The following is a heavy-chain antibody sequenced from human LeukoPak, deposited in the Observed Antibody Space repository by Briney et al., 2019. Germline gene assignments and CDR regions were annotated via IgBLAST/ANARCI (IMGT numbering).Heavy chain of an antibody. CDR1: GFTFSSYS. J-gene: IGHJ4*02. V-gene: IGHV3-21*01. D-gene: IGHD1-26*01. CDR3: ARVAHYYHLDQ. CDR2: ISSSSSYI. Sequence: GGSLRLSCAASGFTFSSYSMTWVRQAPGKGLEWVSSISSSSSYIYYADSVKGRFTISRDNAKNSLYLQMKSLRAEDTAVYYCARVAHYYHLDQWGQGTLVTVSS.